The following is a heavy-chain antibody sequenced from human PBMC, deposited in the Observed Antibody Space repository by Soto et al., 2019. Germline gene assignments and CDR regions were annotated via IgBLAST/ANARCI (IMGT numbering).Heavy chain of an antibody. Sequence: GGPLRLSCAASGFTFSSYAMHWVRQAPGKGLEWVAVISYDGSNKYYTDSVKGRFTISRDNSKNTLYLQMNSLRAEDTAVYYCASNGMDVWGQGTTVTVSS. CDR2: ISYDGSNK. CDR1: GFTFSSYA. V-gene: IGHV3-30-3*01. CDR3: ASNGMDV. J-gene: IGHJ6*02.